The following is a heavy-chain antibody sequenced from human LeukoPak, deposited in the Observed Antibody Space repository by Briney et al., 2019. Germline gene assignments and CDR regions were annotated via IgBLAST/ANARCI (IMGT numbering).Heavy chain of an antibody. CDR1: GFTFSSYS. J-gene: IGHJ5*02. V-gene: IGHV3-48*04. Sequence: GGSLRLSCAASGFTFSSYSMNWVRQAPGKGLEWVSYISSSSSTIYYADSVKGRFTISRDNAKNSLYLQMNSLRAEDTAVYYCARELDSYPPYNWFDPWGQGTLVTVSS. CDR3: ARELDSYPPYNWFDP. CDR2: ISSSSSTI. D-gene: IGHD2-2*02.